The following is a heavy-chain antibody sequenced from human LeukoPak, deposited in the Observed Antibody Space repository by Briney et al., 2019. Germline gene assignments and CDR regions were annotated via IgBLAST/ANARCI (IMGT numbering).Heavy chain of an antibody. CDR1: GITFSSYG. CDR3: ARDLYGSGSY. J-gene: IGHJ4*02. CDR2: ISSNGGST. D-gene: IGHD3-10*01. Sequence: PGGSLRLSCAASGITFSSYGMHWVRQAPGKGLEYVSAISSNGGSTYYANSVKGRFTISRDNSKNTLYLQMGSLRAEDMAVYYCARDLYGSGSYWGQGTLVTVSS. V-gene: IGHV3-64*01.